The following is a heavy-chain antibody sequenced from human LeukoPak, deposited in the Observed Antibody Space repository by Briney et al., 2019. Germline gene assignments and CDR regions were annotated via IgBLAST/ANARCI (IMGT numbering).Heavy chain of an antibody. Sequence: GSLRLSCAASGFNFANHAMNWVRQAPGKGLEWVSSISSSSSYIYYADSVKGRFTISRDNAKNSLYLQMSNLRAEDTAVYFCARGGGLDVWGQGATVTVSS. V-gene: IGHV3-21*04. D-gene: IGHD3-16*01. CDR2: ISSSSSYI. J-gene: IGHJ6*02. CDR1: GFNFANHA. CDR3: ARGGGLDV.